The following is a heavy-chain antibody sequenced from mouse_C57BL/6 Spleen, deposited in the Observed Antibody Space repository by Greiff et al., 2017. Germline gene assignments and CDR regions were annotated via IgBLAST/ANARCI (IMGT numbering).Heavy chain of an antibody. V-gene: IGHV1-9*01. CDR3: AMGDSSGYLDAWFAY. J-gene: IGHJ3*01. CDR2: ILPGSGST. Sequence: QVQLQQSGPELVKPGASVKISCKASGYAFSSSWMNWVKQRPGKGLEWIGEILPGSGSTNYNEKFKGKATFTADTSSNTAYMQLSSLTTEDAAIYYCAMGDSSGYLDAWFAYWGQGTLVTVSA. CDR1: GYAFSSSW. D-gene: IGHD3-2*02.